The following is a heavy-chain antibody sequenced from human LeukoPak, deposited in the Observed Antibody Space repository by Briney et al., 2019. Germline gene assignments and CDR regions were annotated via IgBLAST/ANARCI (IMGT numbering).Heavy chain of an antibody. V-gene: IGHV4-59*08. CDR2: IYYSGST. D-gene: IGHD3-9*01. CDR1: SGSISSYY. Sequence: SETLSLTCTVSSGSISSYYWSWIRQPPGKGLEWIGYIYYSGSTNYNPSLKSRVTISVDTSKNQFSLKLSSVTAADTAVYYCARRAHILTGYSTYFDYWGQGTLVTVSS. J-gene: IGHJ4*02. CDR3: ARRAHILTGYSTYFDY.